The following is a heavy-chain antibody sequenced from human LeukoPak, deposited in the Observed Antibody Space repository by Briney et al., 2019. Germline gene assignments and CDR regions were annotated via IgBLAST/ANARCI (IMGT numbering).Heavy chain of an antibody. Sequence: SETLSLTCTVSGGSISSSSYYWGWIRQPPGKGLEWIGSIYYSGSTYYNPSLRSRVTISVDTSKNQFSLKLSSVTAADTAVYYCASLTPPAAGRHWYFDLWGRGTLVTVSS. CDR3: ASLTPPAAGRHWYFDL. D-gene: IGHD6-13*01. CDR1: GGSISSSSYY. CDR2: IYYSGST. J-gene: IGHJ2*01. V-gene: IGHV4-39*01.